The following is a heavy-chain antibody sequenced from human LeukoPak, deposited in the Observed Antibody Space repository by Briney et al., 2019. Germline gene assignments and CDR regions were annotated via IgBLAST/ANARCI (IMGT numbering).Heavy chain of an antibody. CDR1: KFIFSDYG. J-gene: IGHJ4*02. CDR3: AKGADDPCGGDCPDEEYFDY. V-gene: IGHV3-30*02. Sequence: GGSLRLSCAASKFIFSDYGMHWVRQAPGKGLEWVAFIWYDGSDEYYADSVKGRLTISRDNSKNTLYLQMNSLRAEDTAVYYCAKGADDPCGGDCPDEEYFDYWGQGTLVTVSS. CDR2: IWYDGSDE. D-gene: IGHD2-21*01.